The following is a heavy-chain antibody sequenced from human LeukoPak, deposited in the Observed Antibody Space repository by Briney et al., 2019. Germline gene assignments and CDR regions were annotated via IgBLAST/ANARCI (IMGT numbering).Heavy chain of an antibody. J-gene: IGHJ3*02. Sequence: SVKVSCKASGGTFSSYAISWVRQAPGQGLEWMGGIIPIFGTANYAQKFQGRVTITADESTSTAYMELNSLRAEDTAVYYCARDHPTPPRYVGMKGDAFDIWGQGTMVTVSS. CDR2: IIPIFGTA. CDR1: GGTFSSYA. V-gene: IGHV1-69*13. D-gene: IGHD1-26*01. CDR3: ARDHPTPPRYVGMKGDAFDI.